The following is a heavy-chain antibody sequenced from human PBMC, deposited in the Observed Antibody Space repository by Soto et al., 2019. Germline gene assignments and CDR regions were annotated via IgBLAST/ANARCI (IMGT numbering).Heavy chain of an antibody. Sequence: GASVKVSCKASGYTFTSYDINWVRQATGQGLEWMGWMNPNSGNTGYAQKFQGRVTMTRNTSISTAYMELSSLRSEDTAVYYCARGVRAQQQLVLILAFYYYMDVWGKGTTVTVSS. CDR2: MNPNSGNT. D-gene: IGHD6-13*01. J-gene: IGHJ6*03. CDR1: GYTFTSYD. CDR3: ARGVRAQQQLVLILAFYYYMDV. V-gene: IGHV1-8*01.